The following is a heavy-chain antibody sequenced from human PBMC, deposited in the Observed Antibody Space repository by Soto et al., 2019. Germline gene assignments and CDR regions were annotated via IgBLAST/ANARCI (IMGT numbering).Heavy chain of an antibody. J-gene: IGHJ4*02. D-gene: IGHD4-17*01. Sequence: SGGSLRRSCAASEFTFANAWISWVRQAPGKGLEWAGRIKSKADGGTTDYAAPVKGRFTISRDESQNTLYLQMNSLKTEDTAVYYCTSLYYGHWGQGTLVTVSS. CDR1: EFTFANAW. CDR2: IKSKADGGTT. V-gene: IGHV3-15*01. CDR3: TSLYYGH.